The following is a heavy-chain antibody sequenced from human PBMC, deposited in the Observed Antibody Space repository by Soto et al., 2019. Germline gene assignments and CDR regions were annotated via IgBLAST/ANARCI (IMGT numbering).Heavy chain of an antibody. J-gene: IGHJ3*01. CDR2: FYYNGTT. CDR3: ARRHDILTGSDSFDV. CDR1: GDSISSDGYY. V-gene: IGHV4-31*03. Sequence: QVQLQESGPGLVRPSQTLSLTCTLSGDSISSDGYYWSWIRQRPGKVLEWIGDFYYNGTTSYYPSLRSRLTISVDTSKNQFSLRLSSVTATDTAVYYCARRHDILTGSDSFDVWGRGTLVTVSS. D-gene: IGHD3-9*01.